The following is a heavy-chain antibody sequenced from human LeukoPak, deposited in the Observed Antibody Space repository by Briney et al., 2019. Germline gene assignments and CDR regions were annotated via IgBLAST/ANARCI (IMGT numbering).Heavy chain of an antibody. CDR1: GGSISSGGYY. Sequence: PSETLSLTCTVSGGSISSGGYYWSWIRQPPGKGLEWIGYIYHSGSTYYNPSLKSRVTISVDRSKNQFSLKLSSVTAADTAVYYCARGGGQDTAMAPYCGGDCYSFDYWGQGTLVTVSS. D-gene: IGHD2-21*01. J-gene: IGHJ4*02. CDR3: ARGGGQDTAMAPYCGGDCYSFDY. CDR2: IYHSGST. V-gene: IGHV4-30-2*01.